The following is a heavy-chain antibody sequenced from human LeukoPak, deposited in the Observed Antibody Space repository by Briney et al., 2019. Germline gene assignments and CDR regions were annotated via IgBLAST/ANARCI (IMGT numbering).Heavy chain of an antibody. CDR2: ISWNSGSI. CDR1: GFTFDDYA. V-gene: IGHV3-9*01. J-gene: IGHJ4*02. CDR3: AKDGQPTVTTVDY. D-gene: IGHD4-17*01. Sequence: GRSLRLSCAASGFTFDDYAMHWVRQAPGKGLEWVSGISWNSGSIGYADSVKGRFTISRGNAKNSLYLQMNSLRAEDTALYYCAKDGQPTVTTVDYWGQGTLVTVSS.